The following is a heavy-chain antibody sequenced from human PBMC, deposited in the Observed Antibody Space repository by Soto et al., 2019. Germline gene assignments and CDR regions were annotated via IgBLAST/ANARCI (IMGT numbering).Heavy chain of an antibody. V-gene: IGHV4-39*01. Sequence: SETLSLTCTVSGGSITSSSYYWGWIRQPPGKGLEWIGSIYYSGRAYYSPSLKSRVTISVDTSKNQFSLKLSSLTAAETAFYYFLRSKSEKTYDSSGYVDYWGQGTLVTVSS. J-gene: IGHJ4*02. CDR1: GGSITSSSYY. CDR2: IYYSGRA. CDR3: LRSKSEKTYDSSGYVDY. D-gene: IGHD3-22*01.